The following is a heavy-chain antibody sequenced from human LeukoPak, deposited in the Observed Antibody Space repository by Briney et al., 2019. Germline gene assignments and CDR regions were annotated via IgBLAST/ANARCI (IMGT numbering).Heavy chain of an antibody. CDR1: GGSISSSNW. CDR2: IYHSGST. Sequence: SGTLSLTCAVSGGSISSSNWWSWVRQPPGKGLEWIGEIYHSGSTNYNPSLKSRVTISVDKSKNQFSLKLSSVTAADTAVYYCARGPPHPNSSGYGVYFDYWGQGTLVIVSS. V-gene: IGHV4-4*02. J-gene: IGHJ4*02. D-gene: IGHD5-12*01. CDR3: ARGPPHPNSSGYGVYFDY.